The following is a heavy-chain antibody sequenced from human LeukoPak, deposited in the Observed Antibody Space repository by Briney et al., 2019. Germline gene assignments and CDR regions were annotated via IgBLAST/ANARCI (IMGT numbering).Heavy chain of an antibody. CDR3: ARRYCSGADWYGGDSYYMDV. CDR1: GGSFSGYY. Sequence: SETLSLTCAVYGGSFSGYYWGWIRQPPGKGLEWIGSLYYSGRTYYNPSLKSRVTISIDTSKNQFSLRLTSVTAADTAVYYCARRYCSGADWYGGDSYYMDVWGKGTTVTISS. J-gene: IGHJ6*03. V-gene: IGHV4-39*01. CDR2: LYYSGRT. D-gene: IGHD2-15*01.